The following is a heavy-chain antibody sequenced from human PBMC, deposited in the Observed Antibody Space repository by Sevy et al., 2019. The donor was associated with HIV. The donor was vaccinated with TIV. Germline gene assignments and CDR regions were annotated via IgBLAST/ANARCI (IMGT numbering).Heavy chain of an antibody. V-gene: IGHV3-48*03. Sequence: GESLNISCTASGFTFSSYDMNWVRQAPGKGLEWVSKISSIGSSIYYADSVKGRFTISRDNAKNSLNLQMNSLRAEDTAVYYCTRNGGAFDNGFDPWGQGTLVTVSS. CDR3: TRNGGAFDNGFDP. J-gene: IGHJ5*02. CDR1: GFTFSSYD. D-gene: IGHD2-8*01. CDR2: ISSIGSSI.